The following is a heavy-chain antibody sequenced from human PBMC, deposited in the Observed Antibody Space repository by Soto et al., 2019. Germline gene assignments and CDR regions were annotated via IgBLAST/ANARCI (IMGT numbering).Heavy chain of an antibody. CDR1: GGTFSSYT. D-gene: IGHD3-10*01. Sequence: QVQLVQSGAEVKKPGSSVKVSCKASGGTFSSYTISWVRQAPGQGREWMGRIIPILGIANYAQKFQGRVTITADKSTSTAYMELSSLRSQDTAVYYCAREDYNYGSGAFFDYWGQGTLVTVSS. CDR2: IIPILGIA. J-gene: IGHJ4*02. V-gene: IGHV1-69*08. CDR3: AREDYNYGSGAFFDY.